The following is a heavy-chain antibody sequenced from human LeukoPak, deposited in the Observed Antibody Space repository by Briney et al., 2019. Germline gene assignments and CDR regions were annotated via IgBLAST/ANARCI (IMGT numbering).Heavy chain of an antibody. CDR3: AKDSMIVVTHSTGY. Sequence: PGGSLRLSCAASGFTFSSYAMSWVRQAPGKGLVWVSAISGSGGSTYYADSVKGRFTISRDNSKNTLYLQMNSLRAEDTAVYYCAKDSMIVVTHSTGYWGQGTLVTVSS. V-gene: IGHV3-23*01. CDR2: ISGSGGST. D-gene: IGHD3-22*01. CDR1: GFTFSSYA. J-gene: IGHJ4*02.